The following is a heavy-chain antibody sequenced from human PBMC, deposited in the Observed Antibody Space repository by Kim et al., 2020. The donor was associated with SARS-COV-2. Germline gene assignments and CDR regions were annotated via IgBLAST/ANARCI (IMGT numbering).Heavy chain of an antibody. CDR1: GFTVSSNY. Sequence: GGSLRLSCAASGFTVSSNYMSWVRQAPGKGLEWVSVIYSGGSTYYADSVKGRFTISRDNSKNTLYLQMNSLRAEDTAVYYCARDGTHGWLQKNPGGYWGQGTLVTVSS. CDR2: IYSGGST. CDR3: ARDGTHGWLQKNPGGY. J-gene: IGHJ4*02. D-gene: IGHD2-8*02. V-gene: IGHV3-53*01.